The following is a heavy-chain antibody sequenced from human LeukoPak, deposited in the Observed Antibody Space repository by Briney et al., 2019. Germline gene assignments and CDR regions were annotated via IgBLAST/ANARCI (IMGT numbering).Heavy chain of an antibody. CDR1: GFTFSSYD. D-gene: IGHD2-15*01. V-gene: IGHV3-13*01. CDR2: IGTAGDT. J-gene: IGHJ1*01. Sequence: PGGSLRLSCAASGFTFSSYDMHWVRQATGKGLEWVSAIGTAGDTYYPGSVKGRFTISRDSSKNTLYLQMHSLRAEDTAVYYCASPGYCSGSVCYSGYLQHWGQGTLVTVST. CDR3: ASPGYCSGSVCYSGYLQH.